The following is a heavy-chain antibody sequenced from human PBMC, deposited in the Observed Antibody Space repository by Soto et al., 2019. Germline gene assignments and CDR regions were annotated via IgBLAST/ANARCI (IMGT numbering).Heavy chain of an antibody. CDR3: ARVYEGESWSHRRGYYFAY. D-gene: IGHD2-8*01. CDR2: IIPILGIA. Sequence: QVQLVQSGAEVKKPGSSVKVSCKASGGTFSSYTISWVRQAPGQGLEWMGRIIPILGIANYAQKFQGRVTITEDKSTSTAYMELSSLRSEDRAVYYCARVYEGESWSHRRGYYFAYWGQGPLVPFSP. CDR1: GGTFSSYT. V-gene: IGHV1-69*02. J-gene: IGHJ4*02.